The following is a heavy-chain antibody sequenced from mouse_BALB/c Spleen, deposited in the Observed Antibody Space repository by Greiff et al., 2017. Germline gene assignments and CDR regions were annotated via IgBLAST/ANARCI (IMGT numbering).Heavy chain of an antibody. CDR3: SRPICYYGSSYDWYFDV. Sequence: EVQLQESGGGLVQPGGSLKLSCAASGFDFSRYWMSWVRQAPGKGLEWIGEINPDSSTINYTPSLKDKFIISRDNAKNTLYLQMSKVRSEDTALYYCSRPICYYGSSYDWYFDVWGAGTTVTVSS. V-gene: IGHV4-1*02. CDR1: GFDFSRYW. D-gene: IGHD1-1*01. J-gene: IGHJ1*01. CDR2: INPDSSTI.